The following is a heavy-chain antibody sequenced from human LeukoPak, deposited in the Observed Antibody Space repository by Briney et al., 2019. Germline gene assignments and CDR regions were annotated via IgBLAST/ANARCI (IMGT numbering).Heavy chain of an antibody. D-gene: IGHD3-10*01. V-gene: IGHV1-2*02. Sequence: GASVKVSCKASGYTFTGYYMHWVRQAPGQGLEWMGWINPNSGGTNYAQNLQGRVTMSTDRSTSTAYMELRSLRSDDTAVYYCARGGVTMVRGVPYYFYYGMDVWGQGTTVTVSS. J-gene: IGHJ6*02. CDR1: GYTFTGYY. CDR3: ARGGVTMVRGVPYYFYYGMDV. CDR2: INPNSGGT.